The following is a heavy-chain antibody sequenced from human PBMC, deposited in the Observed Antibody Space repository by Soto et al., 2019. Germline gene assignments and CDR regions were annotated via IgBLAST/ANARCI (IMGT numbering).Heavy chain of an antibody. CDR2: INHSGST. J-gene: IGHJ6*02. CDR3: ARLGYCSGGSCYLSPYYYYYYGMDV. V-gene: IGHV4-34*01. CDR1: GGSFSGYY. Sequence: PSETLSLTCAVYGGSFSGYYWSWIRQPPGKGLEWIGEINHSGSTNYNPSLKSRVTISVDTSKNQFSLKLSSVTAADTAVYYCARLGYCSGGSCYLSPYYYYYYGMDVWGQGTTVTVSS. D-gene: IGHD2-15*01.